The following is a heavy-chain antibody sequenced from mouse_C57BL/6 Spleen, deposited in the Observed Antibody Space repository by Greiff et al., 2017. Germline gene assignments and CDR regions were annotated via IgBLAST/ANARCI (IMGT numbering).Heavy chain of an antibody. Sequence: EVMLVESGGGLVQPGGSMKLSCVASGFTFSNYWMNWVRQSPEKGLEWVAQIRLKSDNYATHYAESVKGRFTISRDDSKSSVYLKMNNLRAEDTGIYYCTIGLYDYDDYYAMDYWGQGTSVTVSS. J-gene: IGHJ4*01. CDR1: GFTFSNYW. CDR3: TIGLYDYDDYYAMDY. V-gene: IGHV6-3*01. CDR2: IRLKSDNYAT. D-gene: IGHD2-4*01.